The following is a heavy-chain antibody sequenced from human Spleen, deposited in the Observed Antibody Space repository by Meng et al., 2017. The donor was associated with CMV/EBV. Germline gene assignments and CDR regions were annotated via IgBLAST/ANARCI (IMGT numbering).Heavy chain of an antibody. J-gene: IGHJ4*02. CDR2: ISTYNGDT. V-gene: IGHV1-18*01. CDR1: GYTFTSFG. CDR3: TRAPEHLEPESPFDY. D-gene: IGHD1-1*01. Sequence: ASVKVSCKTSGYTFTSFGINWVRQAPGQGLEWMAWISTYNGDTKYAQKFQGRVTVTTDTSTSTAYMELRGLRSDDTAIYYCTRAPEHLEPESPFDYWGQGTLVTVSS.